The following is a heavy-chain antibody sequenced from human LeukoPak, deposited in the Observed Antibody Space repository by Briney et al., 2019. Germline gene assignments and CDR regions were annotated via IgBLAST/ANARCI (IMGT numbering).Heavy chain of an antibody. CDR1: GFTFSSYA. CDR2: IRGSGDRT. D-gene: IGHD2-15*01. CDR3: ARGPRVVVAATFGYYFDY. Sequence: GGSLRLSCAASGFTFSSYAMSWVRQAPGKGLEWVSAIRGSGDRTHYADSVKGRFTISKDNSKNTLYLQMNSLRAEDTAVYYCARGPRVVVAATFGYYFDYWGQGTLVTVSS. J-gene: IGHJ4*02. V-gene: IGHV3-23*01.